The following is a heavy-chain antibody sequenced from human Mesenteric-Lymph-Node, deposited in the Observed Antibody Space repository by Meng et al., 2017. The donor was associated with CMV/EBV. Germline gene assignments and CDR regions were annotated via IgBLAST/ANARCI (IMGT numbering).Heavy chain of an antibody. J-gene: IGHJ6*02. CDR1: GFTFSSYS. D-gene: IGHD1-1*01. CDR3: ARGVVQMGPDV. Sequence: GESLKISCAASGFTFSSYSMNWVRQAPGKGLEWVSSISSSSSYIYYADSVKGRFTISRDNAKNSLYLQTNSLRAEDTAVYYCARGVVQMGPDVWGQGTTVTVSS. V-gene: IGHV3-21*01. CDR2: ISSSSSYI.